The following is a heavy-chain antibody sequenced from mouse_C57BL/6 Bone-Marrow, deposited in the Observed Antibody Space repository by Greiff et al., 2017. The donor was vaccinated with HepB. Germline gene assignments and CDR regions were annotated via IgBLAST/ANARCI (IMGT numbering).Heavy chain of an antibody. Sequence: VQLQQSGAELVRPGTSVKVSCKASGYAFTNYLIEWVKQRPGQGLEWIGVINPGSGGTNYNEKFKGKATLTADKSSSTAYMQLSSLTSEDSAVYFCARWGTTVAYYFDYWGQGTTLTVSS. CDR1: GYAFTNYL. CDR2: INPGSGGT. CDR3: ARWGTTVAYYFDY. V-gene: IGHV1-54*01. D-gene: IGHD1-1*01. J-gene: IGHJ2*01.